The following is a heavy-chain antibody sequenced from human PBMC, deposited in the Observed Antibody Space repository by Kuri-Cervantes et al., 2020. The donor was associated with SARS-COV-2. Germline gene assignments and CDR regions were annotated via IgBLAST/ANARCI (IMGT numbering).Heavy chain of an antibody. V-gene: IGHV1-18*01. CDR2: ISAYNGNT. CDR3: ARTVAAAGIFVWFDP. D-gene: IGHD6-13*01. Sequence: ASVKVSCKASGYTFTSYGISWVRQAPGQGLEWMGWISAYNGNTNYAQKLQGRVTMTTDTSTSTAYMELSSLRSEDAAAYYCARTVAAAGIFVWFDPWGQGTLVTVSS. CDR1: GYTFTSYG. J-gene: IGHJ5*02.